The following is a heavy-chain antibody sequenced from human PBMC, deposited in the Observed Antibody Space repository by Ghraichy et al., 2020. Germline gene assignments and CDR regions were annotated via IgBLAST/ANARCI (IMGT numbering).Heavy chain of an antibody. D-gene: IGHD5-24*01. V-gene: IGHV3-7*01. CDR2: IKEDGSEK. CDR3: ARSGGRDDYMGDS. J-gene: IGHJ4*02. CDR1: GFSFTSYW. Sequence: LSLTCAASGFSFTSYWVSWVRHTPGKGLEWLANIKEDGSEKYYVDSVEGRFSISRDNAKNALYLEMNSLRDEDTAVYYCARSGGRDDYMGDSRGQGTLVTVSS.